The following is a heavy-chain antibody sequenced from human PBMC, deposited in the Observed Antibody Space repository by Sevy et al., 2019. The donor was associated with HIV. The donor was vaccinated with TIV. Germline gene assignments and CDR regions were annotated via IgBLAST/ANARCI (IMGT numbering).Heavy chain of an antibody. CDR3: ARDRDGSGSSGGYGMDV. CDR1: GLTFSSYS. CDR2: ISSSGSNT. V-gene: IGHV3-21*01. Sequence: GGSLRLSCVASGLTFSSYSMKWVRQAPGKGLEWVSSISSSGSNTYYADSVKGRFTISRDNSKKSLYLQMNSLRVEDTAVYYCARDRDGSGSSGGYGMDVWGQGTTVTVSS. J-gene: IGHJ6*02. D-gene: IGHD3-10*01.